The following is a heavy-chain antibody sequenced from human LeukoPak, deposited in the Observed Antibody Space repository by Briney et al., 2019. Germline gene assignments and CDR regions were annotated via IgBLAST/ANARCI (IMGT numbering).Heavy chain of an antibody. V-gene: IGHV4-34*01. J-gene: IGHJ4*02. D-gene: IGHD1-7*01. CDR1: GGSFSGYY. CDR2: INHSGST. CDR3: ARGPGTTD. Sequence: TSETLSLTCAVYGGSFSGYYWSWIRQPPGKGLEWIGEINHSGSTNYNPSLKSRVTISVDTSKNQFSLKLSSVTAADTAVYYCARGPGTTDWGPGTLVTVSS.